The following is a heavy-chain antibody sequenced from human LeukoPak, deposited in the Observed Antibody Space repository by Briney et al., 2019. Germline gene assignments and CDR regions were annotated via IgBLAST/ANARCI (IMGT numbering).Heavy chain of an antibody. V-gene: IGHV4-61*10. Sequence: PSETLSLTCTVSGASVNSGNYYWTWIRQPAGKRLEWIGRIYTSGSTNYNPSLKSRVTISIDASKNQFSLKLSSVTAADTAVYYCARGGYSNYAIWGQGTLVTVSS. D-gene: IGHD4-11*01. CDR3: ARGGYSNYAI. CDR2: IYTSGST. CDR1: GASVNSGNYY. J-gene: IGHJ4*02.